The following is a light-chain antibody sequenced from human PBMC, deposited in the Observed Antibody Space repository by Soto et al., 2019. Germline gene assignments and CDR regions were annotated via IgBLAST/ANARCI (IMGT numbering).Light chain of an antibody. V-gene: IGKV3-11*01. Sequence: IVMTQSPATLSVAPGDRATLSCRASQSVSSYVAWYQQKPGQAPRLLIYDASNRATGIPARFSGSGSGTDFTLTISSLEPEDFAVYYCQQRTNWSSVTFGGGTKVDIK. CDR1: QSVSSY. CDR3: QQRTNWSSVT. J-gene: IGKJ4*02. CDR2: DAS.